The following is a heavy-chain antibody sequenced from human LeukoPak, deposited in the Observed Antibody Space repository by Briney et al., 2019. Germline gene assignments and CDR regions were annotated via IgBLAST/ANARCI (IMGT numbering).Heavy chain of an antibody. D-gene: IGHD3-9*01. CDR1: GDTFTSYY. V-gene: IGHV1-46*01. CDR2: INPSGGST. J-gene: IGHJ6*03. Sequence: ASVKVSCKASGDTFTSYYMHWVRQAPGQGLEWMGIINPSGGSTSYAQKFQGRVTMTRDTSTSTVYMELSSLRSEDTAVYYCARDKNDILTGGYYYYYMDVWGKGTTVTISS. CDR3: ARDKNDILTGGYYYYYMDV.